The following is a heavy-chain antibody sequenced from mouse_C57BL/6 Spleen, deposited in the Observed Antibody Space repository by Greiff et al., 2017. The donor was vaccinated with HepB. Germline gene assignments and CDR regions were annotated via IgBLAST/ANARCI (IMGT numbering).Heavy chain of an antibody. V-gene: IGHV1-42*01. CDR2: INPSTGGT. CDR1: GYSFTGYY. D-gene: IGHD1-1*01. Sequence: VQLKESGPELVKPGASVKISCKASGYSFTGYYMNWVKQSPEKSLEWIGEINPSTGGTTYNQKFKAKATLTVDKSSSTAYMQLKSLTSEDSAVYYCANYYGSSLFAYWGQGTLVTVSA. J-gene: IGHJ3*01. CDR3: ANYYGSSLFAY.